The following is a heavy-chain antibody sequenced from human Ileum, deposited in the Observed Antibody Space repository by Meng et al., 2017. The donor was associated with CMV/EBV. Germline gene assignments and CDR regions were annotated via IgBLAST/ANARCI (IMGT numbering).Heavy chain of an antibody. D-gene: IGHD2-2*01. CDR1: VGSIRGYY. CDR3: ARGSSSWAFDY. J-gene: IGHJ4*02. Sequence: VHLQDSARGLVQPCATLFPTCTVSVGSIRGYYWGWLRQPATKRLEWIGRVYSSGSTDYNPSLQSRVTMSVDTSKNQFSLKLSSVTAADTAVYYCARGSSSWAFDYWGQGTLVTVSS. V-gene: IGHV4-4*07. CDR2: VYSSGST.